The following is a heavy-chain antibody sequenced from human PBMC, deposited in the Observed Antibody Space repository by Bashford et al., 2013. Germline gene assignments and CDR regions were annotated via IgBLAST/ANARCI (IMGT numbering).Heavy chain of an antibody. Sequence: GESLKISCKGSGYSFTNYWISWVRQMPGKGLEWMGTIDPSDSYANYSPSFQGHVTISADKSISTAFLQWSSLKASDTAIYYCARLNGSVPYFDYWGQGTLVTVSS. CDR1: GYSFTNYW. D-gene: IGHD3-10*01. CDR3: ARLNGSVPYFDY. J-gene: IGHJ4*02. CDR2: IDPSDSYA. V-gene: IGHV5-10-1*01.